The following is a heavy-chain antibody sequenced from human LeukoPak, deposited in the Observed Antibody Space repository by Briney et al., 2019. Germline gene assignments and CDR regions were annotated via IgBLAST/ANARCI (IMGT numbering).Heavy chain of an antibody. CDR2: IYSGGST. V-gene: IGHV3-66*01. J-gene: IGHJ1*01. D-gene: IGHD2-15*01. CDR3: ASDSYSPEYFQH. CDR1: GFVLSNYA. Sequence: GGSLRLSCAASGFVLSNYAMSWVRQAPGKGLEWVSVIYSGGSTFYADSVKGRFTISRDNSKNTLYLQMNSLRAEDTAVYYCASDSYSPEYFQHWGQGTLVTVSS.